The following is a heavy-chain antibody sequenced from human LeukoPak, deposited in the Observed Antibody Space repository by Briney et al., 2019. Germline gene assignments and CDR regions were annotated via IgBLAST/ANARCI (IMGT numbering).Heavy chain of an antibody. CDR2: IYYSGNT. V-gene: IGHV4-39*01. CDR3: ARLGDTVSTDRYFDY. Sequence: SETLSLTCTVSGGSISSSSYYWGWLRQPPWKGLEWIGSIYYSGNTYDNPSLKSRVTLSVDTSKNQFSLKLSSVTAADTAVYYCARLGDTVSTDRYFDYWGQGTLVTVSS. J-gene: IGHJ4*02. CDR1: GGSISSSSYY. D-gene: IGHD5/OR15-5a*01.